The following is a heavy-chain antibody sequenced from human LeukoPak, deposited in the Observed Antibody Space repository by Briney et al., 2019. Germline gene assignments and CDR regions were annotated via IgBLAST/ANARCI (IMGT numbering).Heavy chain of an antibody. V-gene: IGHV4-30-4*08. Sequence: PSQTLSLTCTVSGGSISSDDYYWSWIRQPPGKGLEWIGYIYYSGSTYYNPSLKSRVTISVDTSKNQFSLKLSSVTAADTAVYYCARQYYDFWSGTPRPDYWGQGTLVTVSS. CDR3: ARQYYDFWSGTPRPDY. CDR2: IYYSGST. J-gene: IGHJ4*02. D-gene: IGHD3-3*01. CDR1: GGSISSDDYY.